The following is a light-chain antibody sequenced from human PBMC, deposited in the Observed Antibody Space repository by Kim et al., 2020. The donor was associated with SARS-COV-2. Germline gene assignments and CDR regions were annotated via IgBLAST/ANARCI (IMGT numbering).Light chain of an antibody. CDR3: QQYGASPWT. CDR1: QSVSSSY. V-gene: IGKV3-20*01. Sequence: EIVLTQSPGTLSLSPGERATLSCRASQSVSSSYLAWYQQKPGQPPRLLIYGASNRATGIPDRFSGSGSGTDFSLTISRLEPEDFAVYYCQQYGASPWTFGQGTKVDIK. CDR2: GAS. J-gene: IGKJ1*01.